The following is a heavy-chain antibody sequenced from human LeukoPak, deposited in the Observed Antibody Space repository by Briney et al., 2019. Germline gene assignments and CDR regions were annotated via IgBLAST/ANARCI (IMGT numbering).Heavy chain of an antibody. CDR3: AKEVWDSSGWVNWFDP. Sequence: PGGSLRLSCAASGFTFSSYGMHWVRQAPGKGLEWVAFIRYDGSNKYYADSVKGRFTISRDNSKNTLYLQMNSLRAEDTAVYYCAKEVWDSSGWVNWFDPWGQGTLVTVSS. D-gene: IGHD6-19*01. CDR2: IRYDGSNK. J-gene: IGHJ5*02. V-gene: IGHV3-30*02. CDR1: GFTFSSYG.